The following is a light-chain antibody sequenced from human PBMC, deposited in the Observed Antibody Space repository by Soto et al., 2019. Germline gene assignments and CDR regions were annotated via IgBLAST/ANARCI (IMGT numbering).Light chain of an antibody. V-gene: IGLV1-40*01. Sequence: QPVLTQPPSVSGAPGQRVIISCTGSISNIGTGYDVHWYQQLPGTAPKLLIYGNNNRPSGVPDRFSGSKSGTSASLAITGLQAEDEADYYCQSYDLSGSGIFGGGTKLTVL. CDR2: GNN. CDR3: QSYDLSGSGI. J-gene: IGLJ2*01. CDR1: ISNIGTGYD.